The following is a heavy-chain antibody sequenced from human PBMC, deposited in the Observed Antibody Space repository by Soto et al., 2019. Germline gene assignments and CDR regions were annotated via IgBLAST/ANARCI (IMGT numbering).Heavy chain of an antibody. J-gene: IGHJ4*02. D-gene: IGHD3-3*01. CDR1: GGSISSGDYY. CDR2: IYYSGST. Sequence: QVQLQESGPGLVKPSQTLSLTCTVSGGSISSGDYYWSWIRQPPGKGLEWIGYIYYSGSTYYNPSLKSRVTISVDTSKNQCSLKLSSVTAADTAVYYCARNGMYDFWSGSTNYFDYWGQGTLVTVSS. CDR3: ARNGMYDFWSGSTNYFDY. V-gene: IGHV4-30-4*01.